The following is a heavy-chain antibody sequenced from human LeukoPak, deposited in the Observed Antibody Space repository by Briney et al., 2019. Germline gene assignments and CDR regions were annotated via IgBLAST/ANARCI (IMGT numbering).Heavy chain of an antibody. CDR1: GGSFSGYY. CDR3: ARTGNHCSSTSCYVY. Sequence: SETLSLTCAVYGGSFSGYYWSWIRQPPGKGLEWIGEINHSGSTNYNPSLKSRVTISVDTSKNQFSLKLSSVTAADTAVYYCARTGNHCSSTSCYVYWGQGTLVTVS. J-gene: IGHJ4*02. CDR2: INHSGST. D-gene: IGHD2-2*01. V-gene: IGHV4-34*01.